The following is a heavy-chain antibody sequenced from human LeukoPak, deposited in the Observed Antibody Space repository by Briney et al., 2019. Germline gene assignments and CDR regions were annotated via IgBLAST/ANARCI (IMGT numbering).Heavy chain of an antibody. CDR3: ARGIGELAAASYY. Sequence: SETLSLTCAVYGVSFSGYYWSWIRQPPGKGLEWIGEINHSGSTNYNPSLKSRVTISVDTSKNQFSLKLSSVTAADTAVYYCARGIGELAAASYYWGQGTLVTVSS. CDR2: INHSGST. D-gene: IGHD6-13*01. V-gene: IGHV4-34*01. J-gene: IGHJ4*02. CDR1: GVSFSGYY.